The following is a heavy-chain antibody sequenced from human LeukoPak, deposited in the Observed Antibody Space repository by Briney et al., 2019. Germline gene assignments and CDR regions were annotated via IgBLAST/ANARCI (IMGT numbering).Heavy chain of an antibody. D-gene: IGHD1-26*01. CDR3: ARDNSVGDTAWWFDP. CDR2: INPSGSST. CDR1: GYTFTSYY. Sequence: ASVKVSCKASGYTFTSYYMHWVRQAPGQGLEWMGLINPSGSSTSYAQKFQGRLSLTRDMSTSTDYMELSSLRSEDTAVYYCARDNSVGDTAWWFDPWGQGTLITVSS. J-gene: IGHJ5*02. V-gene: IGHV1-46*01.